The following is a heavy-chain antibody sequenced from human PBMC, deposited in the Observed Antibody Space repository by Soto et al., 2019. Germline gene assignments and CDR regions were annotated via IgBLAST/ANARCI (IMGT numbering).Heavy chain of an antibody. CDR1: GYTFTSYA. J-gene: IGHJ5*02. CDR2: INAGNGNT. CDR3: ARPGEFWSGDSMDRVWFDP. V-gene: IGHV1-3*01. D-gene: IGHD3-3*01. Sequence: ASVKVSCKASGYTFTSYAMHWVRQAPGQRLEWMGWINAGNGNTKYSQKFQGRVTITRDTSASTAYMELSSLRSEDTAVYYCARPGEFWSGDSMDRVWFDPWGQGTLVTVSS.